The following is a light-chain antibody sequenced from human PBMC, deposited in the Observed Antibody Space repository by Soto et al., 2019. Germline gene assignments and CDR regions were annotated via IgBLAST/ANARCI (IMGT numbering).Light chain of an antibody. CDR1: QSVSSSY. J-gene: IGKJ1*01. Sequence: EVVVTRSXGSLAXXPXXXXALXXRSVQSVSSSYLAWYQQKPGQAPRLLIYGVSTRATGISARFSGSGSGTEFTLTISRLEPEDFAVYYCQQYGSSPPWTFGLGTKVDIK. CDR2: GVS. CDR3: QQYGSSPPWT. V-gene: IGKV3-20*01.